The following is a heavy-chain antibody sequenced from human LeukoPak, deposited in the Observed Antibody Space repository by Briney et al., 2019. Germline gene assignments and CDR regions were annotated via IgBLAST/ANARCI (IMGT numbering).Heavy chain of an antibody. CDR2: ICGGGDTT. Sequence: GGSLRLSCAASGFTFSSYAMSWVRQAPEKGLEWVSSICGGGDTTYYADSVKGRFTISRDNSKNTLYLQMNSLRAEDTAVYYCAKLSTGSCYSFAAYWGQGTLVTVSS. CDR3: AKLSTGSCYSFAAY. CDR1: GFTFSSYA. V-gene: IGHV3-23*01. D-gene: IGHD2-15*01. J-gene: IGHJ4*02.